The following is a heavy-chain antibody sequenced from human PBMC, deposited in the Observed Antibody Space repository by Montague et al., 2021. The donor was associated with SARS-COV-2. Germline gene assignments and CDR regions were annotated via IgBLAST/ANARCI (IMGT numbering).Heavy chain of an antibody. CDR1: GGSISRYS. CDR3: ARVGRGSSGYEVAFDI. V-gene: IGHV4-59*01. D-gene: IGHD6-13*01. CDR2: IYNSGST. Sequence: SETLSLTCTVSGGSISRYSWTWIRQPPGKGLEWIGYIYNSGSTNYNPSLTSRVTISVDTSKNQFSLKLSSVAAADTAVYYCARVGRGSSGYEVAFDIWGQGTVVTVSS. J-gene: IGHJ3*02.